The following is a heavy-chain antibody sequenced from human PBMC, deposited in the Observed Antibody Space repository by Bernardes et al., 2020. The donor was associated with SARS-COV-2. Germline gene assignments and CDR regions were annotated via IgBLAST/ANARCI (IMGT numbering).Heavy chain of an antibody. CDR1: RFTFTSYA. CDR3: AKAFGYIFPYYFDF. CDR2: ISGSGGSP. D-gene: IGHD5-18*01. Sequence: GGSLRLSCAASRFTFTSYAMSWVRQAPGKGLEWVSSISGSGGSPYYADSVRGRFTISRDNSKNTLYLQMNSLRAEDTALYYCAKAFGYIFPYYFDFWGLGTLVTVSS. V-gene: IGHV3-23*01. J-gene: IGHJ4*02.